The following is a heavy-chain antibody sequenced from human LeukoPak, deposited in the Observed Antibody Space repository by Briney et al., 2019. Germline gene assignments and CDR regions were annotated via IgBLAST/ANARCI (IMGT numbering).Heavy chain of an antibody. J-gene: IGHJ4*02. CDR2: INNDGRST. Sequence: QPGGSLRLSCVASGFAFTNYGMMWVRQAPGKGLEWVSYINNDGRSTTYADSVKGRFTISRDNAKNTLYLQMNSLRDDDTAMYYCARNYNGMSYWGQGTLVTVSS. CDR1: GFAFTNYG. CDR3: ARNYNGMSY. D-gene: IGHD1-26*01. V-gene: IGHV3-74*01.